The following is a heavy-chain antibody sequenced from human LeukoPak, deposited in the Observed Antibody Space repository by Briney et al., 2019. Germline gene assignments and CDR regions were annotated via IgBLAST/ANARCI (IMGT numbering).Heavy chain of an antibody. J-gene: IGHJ3*01. Sequence: ASVKVSCKASGYTFINNWMHWVRQAPGQGLEWIGLINPTGTGTLYAQKFQDRVTMTTDTSTSTAYIELRSLRSDDTAVYYCARRLIVDDGLDLWGQGTMVTVSS. CDR3: ARRLIVDDGLDL. CDR1: GYTFINNW. CDR2: INPTGTGT. V-gene: IGHV1-46*01. D-gene: IGHD2/OR15-2a*01.